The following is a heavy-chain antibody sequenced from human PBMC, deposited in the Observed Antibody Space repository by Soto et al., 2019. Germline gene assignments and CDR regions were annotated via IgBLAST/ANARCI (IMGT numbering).Heavy chain of an antibody. J-gene: IGHJ4*02. CDR1: GGSISRSHNF. CDR3: ARYYGDYKDYFDY. V-gene: IGHV4-39*01. Sequence: QLQLQESGPGLVKPSETLSLTCTVTGGSISRSHNFWGWIRQPPGKGLELIGSIFYSGTTYNNPFXXXRIXLSLAASKNQFSLKLHSVTAADRAVYYCARYYGDYKDYFDYWGQGTLVTVSS. CDR2: IFYSGTT. D-gene: IGHD4-17*01.